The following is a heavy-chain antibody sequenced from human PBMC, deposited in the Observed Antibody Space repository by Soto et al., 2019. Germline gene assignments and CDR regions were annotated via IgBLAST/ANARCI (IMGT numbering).Heavy chain of an antibody. CDR3: AKLLSPGTTVNY. Sequence: GGSLRLSCAASGFTFSSYAMSWVRQAPGKGLEWVSAISGSGGSTYYADSVKGRFTISRDNSKNTPYLQMNSLRAEDTAVYYCAKLLSPGTTVNYWGQGTLVTVSS. V-gene: IGHV3-23*01. J-gene: IGHJ4*02. CDR2: ISGSGGST. D-gene: IGHD4-17*01. CDR1: GFTFSSYA.